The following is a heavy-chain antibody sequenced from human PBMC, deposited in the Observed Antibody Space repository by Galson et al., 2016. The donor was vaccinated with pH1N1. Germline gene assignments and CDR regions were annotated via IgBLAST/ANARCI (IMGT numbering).Heavy chain of an antibody. V-gene: IGHV1-18*01. CDR2: ISTYTGNA. D-gene: IGHD2-15*01. J-gene: IGHJ4*02. Sequence: SVKVSCKASGYTFTTYGIDWVRQAPGQGLEWMGWISTYTGNAKYAQKFQGRPTLTTDPFTNIAYMDLGSLTSADTATYFCASRRILECSGGSCYLASWGQGTLVTVSS. CDR1: GYTFTTYG. CDR3: ASRRILECSGGSCYLAS.